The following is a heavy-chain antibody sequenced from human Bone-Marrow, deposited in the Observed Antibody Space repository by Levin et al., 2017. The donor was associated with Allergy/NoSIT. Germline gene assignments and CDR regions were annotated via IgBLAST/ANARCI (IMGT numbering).Heavy chain of an antibody. Sequence: SQTLSLTCTVSGGSLSSGDSYWSWIRQSPGKGLEWIGYIYYSGSTYHNPSLTSRITMSVDRSKNQFSLELTSVTAADTAVYFCARGVRTTPAYWFDYWGQGVLVTVSS. CDR2: IYYSGST. D-gene: IGHD4-17*01. CDR1: GGSLSSGDSY. J-gene: IGHJ4*02. CDR3: ARGVRTTPAYWFDY. V-gene: IGHV4-30-4*01.